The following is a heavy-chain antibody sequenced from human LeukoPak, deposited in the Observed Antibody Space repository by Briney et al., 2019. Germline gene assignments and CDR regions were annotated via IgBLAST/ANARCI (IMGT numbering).Heavy chain of an antibody. V-gene: IGHV4-59*01. J-gene: IGHJ6*03. CDR1: DDSITIYY. D-gene: IGHD6-13*01. CDR2: IYHTGIT. CDR3: ARGRVSSSTWYRTYYYYFYMDV. Sequence: SETLSLTCTVSDDSITIYYWSWIRQPPGKGLEWIGYIYHTGITNYNPPPNRRVTIPSHTSKNHFSLELSSATAADTAVYFCARGRVSSSTWYRTYYYYFYMDVWGKGTTVTVSS.